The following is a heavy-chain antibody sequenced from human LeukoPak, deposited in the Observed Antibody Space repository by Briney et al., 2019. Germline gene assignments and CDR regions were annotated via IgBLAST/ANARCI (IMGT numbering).Heavy chain of an antibody. CDR3: SRDPYSSGGYGALDM. CDR1: EFIFSNYW. J-gene: IGHJ3*02. V-gene: IGHV3-7*01. Sequence: PGGSLRLPCVASEFIFSNYWMSWVRQAPGKGLEWVANIKQDESDKEYVDSVKGRFTIARDNAKNSLYLQMNSLRAEDTAVYYCSRDPYSSGGYGALDMWGQGTMVTVSS. D-gene: IGHD2-15*01. CDR2: IKQDESDK.